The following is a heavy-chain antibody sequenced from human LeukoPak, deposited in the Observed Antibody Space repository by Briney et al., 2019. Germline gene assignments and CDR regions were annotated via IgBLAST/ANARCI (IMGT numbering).Heavy chain of an antibody. J-gene: IGHJ4*02. CDR3: ARDLPGIAAAGGFDY. Sequence: SETLSLTCTVSGGSISSYYWSWIRHPPGRGLEWIGYIYYSGNTNYNPSLKSRVTISVDTSKNQFSLKLSSVTAADTAVYYCARDLPGIAAAGGFDYWGQGTLVTVSA. D-gene: IGHD6-13*01. CDR2: IYYSGNT. CDR1: GGSISSYY. V-gene: IGHV4-59*01.